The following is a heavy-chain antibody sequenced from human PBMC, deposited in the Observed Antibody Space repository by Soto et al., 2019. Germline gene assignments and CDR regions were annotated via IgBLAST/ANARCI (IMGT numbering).Heavy chain of an antibody. Sequence: GESLKISCNGSGYSFITYWIGWVRQMPGKGLEWMGIIYPGDSDARYSPSFQGQVTISADKSISTAYLQWSSLKASDTAMYYGAGLRGCNNSGYSYYWRQRCMVAVCS. J-gene: IGHJ4*02. CDR1: GYSFITYW. CDR2: IYPGDSDA. V-gene: IGHV5-51*01. D-gene: IGHD3-22*01. CDR3: AGLRGCNNSGYSYY.